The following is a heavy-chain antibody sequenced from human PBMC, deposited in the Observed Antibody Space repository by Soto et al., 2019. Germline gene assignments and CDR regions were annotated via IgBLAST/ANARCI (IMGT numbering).Heavy chain of an antibody. V-gene: IGHV3-48*03. Sequence: PGGSRRRGWAASGFTFSSYEMNWVRQAPGKGLEWVSYISSSGSTIYYADSVKGRFTISRDNAKNSLYLQMNSLRAEDTAVYYCARDRRQQPFDYWGQGTLVTVSS. CDR3: ARDRRQQPFDY. J-gene: IGHJ4*02. CDR2: ISSSGSTI. D-gene: IGHD6-13*01. CDR1: GFTFSSYE.